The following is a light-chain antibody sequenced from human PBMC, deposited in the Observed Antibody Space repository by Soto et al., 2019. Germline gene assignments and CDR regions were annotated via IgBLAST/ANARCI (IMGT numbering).Light chain of an antibody. V-gene: IGLV1-51*01. CDR1: SSNIGNNY. CDR2: DNN. J-gene: IGLJ2*01. Sequence: QSALTQPPSVSAAPGQKVTISCFGSSSNIGNNYVSWYQQLPGTAPKLLIYDNNMRPSGIPDRFSGSKSGTSATLGITGLQTGDEADYYCGTWDSSLSAVVFGGGTKLTVL. CDR3: GTWDSSLSAVV.